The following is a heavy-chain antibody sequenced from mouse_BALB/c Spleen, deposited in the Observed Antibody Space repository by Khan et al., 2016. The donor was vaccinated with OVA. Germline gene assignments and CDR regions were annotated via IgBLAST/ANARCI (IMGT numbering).Heavy chain of an antibody. CDR1: GYSITSGYA. CDR3: ASSNYYGYYFDY. D-gene: IGHD1-1*01. J-gene: IGHJ2*01. Sequence: EVQLQESGPGLVKPSQSLSLTCTVTGYSITSGYAWNWIRQFPGNKLEWMGYMSYSGFTNYNPSLKSRISITRDTSKNQFFLQLSSVTTEDTATXCCASSNYYGYYFDYWGQGATLTVSS. CDR2: MSYSGFT. V-gene: IGHV3-2*02.